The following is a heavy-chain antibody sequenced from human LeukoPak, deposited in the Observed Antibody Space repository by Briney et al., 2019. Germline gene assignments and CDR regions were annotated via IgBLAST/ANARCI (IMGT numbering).Heavy chain of an antibody. J-gene: IGHJ4*02. CDR3: ARDGRRSYYYDSSGLIDY. D-gene: IGHD3-22*01. CDR2: ISAYNGNT. CDR1: GYTFTSYG. V-gene: IGHV1-18*01. Sequence: ASVKVSCKASGYTFTSYGISWVRQAPGRGLEWMGWISAYNGNTNYAQKLQGRVTMTTDTSTSTAYMELRSLRSDDTAVYYCARDGRRSYYYDSSGLIDYWGQGTLVTVSS.